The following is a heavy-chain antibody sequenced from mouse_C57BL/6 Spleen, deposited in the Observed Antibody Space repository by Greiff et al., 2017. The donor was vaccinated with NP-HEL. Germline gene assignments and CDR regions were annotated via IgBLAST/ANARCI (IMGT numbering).Heavy chain of an antibody. CDR1: GFTFTDYY. Sequence: EVKLVESGGGLVQPGGSLSLSCAASGFTFTDYYMSWVRQPPGKALEWLGFIRNKANGYTTEYSASVKGRFTISRDNSQSILYLQMNALRAEDSATYYCARYRDHFDYWGQGTTLTVSS. CDR3: ARYRDHFDY. CDR2: IRNKANGYTT. V-gene: IGHV7-3*01. J-gene: IGHJ2*01.